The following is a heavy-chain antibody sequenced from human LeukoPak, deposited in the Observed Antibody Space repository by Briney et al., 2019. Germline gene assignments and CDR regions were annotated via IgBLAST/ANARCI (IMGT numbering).Heavy chain of an antibody. D-gene: IGHD6-19*01. J-gene: IGHJ4*02. Sequence: ASVKVSCKASGGTFISYAISWVRQAPGQGLEWMGGIIPIFGTANYAQKFQGRVTITADESTSTAYMELSSLRSEDTAVYYCARRGYSSGWYTEDYWGQGTLVTVSS. CDR3: ARRGYSSGWYTEDY. CDR1: GGTFISYA. CDR2: IIPIFGTA. V-gene: IGHV1-69*13.